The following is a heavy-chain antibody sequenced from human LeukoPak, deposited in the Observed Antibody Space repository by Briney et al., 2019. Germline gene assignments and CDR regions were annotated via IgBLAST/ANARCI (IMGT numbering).Heavy chain of an antibody. CDR3: ATDLNGSSGWRTNGFDI. CDR2: FDPEDGET. D-gene: IGHD6-19*01. V-gene: IGHV1-24*01. Sequence: ASVNVSCKVSGYTLTELSMHWVRQAPGKGLEWMGGFDPEDGETIYAQKFQGRVTMTEDTSTDTAYMELSSLRSEDTAVYYCATDLNGSSGWRTNGFDIWGQGTMVTVSS. CDR1: GYTLTELS. J-gene: IGHJ3*02.